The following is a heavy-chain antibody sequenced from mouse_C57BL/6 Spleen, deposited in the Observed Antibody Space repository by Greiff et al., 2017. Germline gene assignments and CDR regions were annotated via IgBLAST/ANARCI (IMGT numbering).Heavy chain of an antibody. V-gene: IGHV5-6*01. Sequence: EVQVVESGGDLVKPGGSLKLSCAASGFTFSSYGMSWVRQTPDKRLEWVATISSGGSYTYYPDSVKGRFTISRDNAKNTLYLQMSSLKSEDTAMYYCARHGIYYGYYDWGQGTTLTVSS. D-gene: IGHD2-3*01. J-gene: IGHJ2*01. CDR2: ISSGGSYT. CDR3: ARHGIYYGYYD. CDR1: GFTFSSYG.